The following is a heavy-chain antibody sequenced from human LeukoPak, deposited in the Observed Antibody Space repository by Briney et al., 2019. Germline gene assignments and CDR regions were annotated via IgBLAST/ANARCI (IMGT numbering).Heavy chain of an antibody. CDR3: ARGGSVFAYFFGY. CDR2: ISGSGGTT. D-gene: IGHD3-10*01. V-gene: IGHV3-23*01. Sequence: GGSLRLSCAASGFIFSNYAMNWARLTPGKGLEWVSAISGSGGTTYYADSVKGRFTISRDSSTNTLYLQLSSLRAEDTAIYYCARGGSVFAYFFGYWGQGTLVTVSS. J-gene: IGHJ4*02. CDR1: GFIFSNYA.